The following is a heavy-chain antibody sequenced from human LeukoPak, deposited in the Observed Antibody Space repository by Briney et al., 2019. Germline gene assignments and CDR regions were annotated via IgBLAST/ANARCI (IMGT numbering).Heavy chain of an antibody. CDR1: GFTFNSYA. CDR3: AKRILTGYPNYGMDV. CDR2: ISDSGSKT. V-gene: IGHV3-23*01. Sequence: PGGSLRLSCAASGFTFNSYAMNWVRQAPGQGLECVSAISDSGSKTYYADSVKGRFTISRDNSKNTLYLQMNSLRAEDTAVYHCAKRILTGYPNYGMDVWGKGTTVTVSS. D-gene: IGHD3-9*01. J-gene: IGHJ6*04.